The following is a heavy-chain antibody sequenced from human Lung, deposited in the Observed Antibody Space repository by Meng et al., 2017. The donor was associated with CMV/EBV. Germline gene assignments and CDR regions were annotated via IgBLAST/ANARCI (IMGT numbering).Heavy chain of an antibody. J-gene: IGHJ4*02. CDR2: IYPRDSDT. CDR1: GNGFTNYW. Sequence: GEXXKISCKVSGNGFTNYWIGWVRQISGKGLEWMGIIYPRDSDTVYMMSFQGRVTISADKSINTVYLQWDSLRASDTAMYYCARRDYYDLGSGYWGQGTLVTVSS. CDR3: ARRDYYDLGSGY. D-gene: IGHD3-10*01. V-gene: IGHV5-51*01.